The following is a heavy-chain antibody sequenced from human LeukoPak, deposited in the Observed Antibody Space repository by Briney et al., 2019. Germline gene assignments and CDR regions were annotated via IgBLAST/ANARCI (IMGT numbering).Heavy chain of an antibody. J-gene: IGHJ4*02. CDR2: IYYSGST. D-gene: IGHD4-23*01. V-gene: IGHV4-59*01. Sequence: PSETLSLTCTVSGGSISSYYWSWIRQPPGKELEWIGYIYYSGSTNYNPSLKSRVTISVDTSKNQFSLKLSSVTAADTAVYYCASMATTVVLFSRRYYFDYWGQGTLVTVSS. CDR1: GGSISSYY. CDR3: ASMATTVVLFSRRYYFDY.